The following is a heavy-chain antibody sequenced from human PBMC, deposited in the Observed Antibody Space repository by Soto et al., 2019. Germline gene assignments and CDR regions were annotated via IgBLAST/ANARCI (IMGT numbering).Heavy chain of an antibody. Sequence: GGSLKLSCAASGFTPRSYWMSWVRKAPGQRLSGWSTIKTDGSGRKYVVSGMGRFHVSRDNAKYSRYLQMDSLRAEDKAVYYCARDSGYGSGSSVNHYCDCWGRGTLVTFSS. CDR3: ARDSGYGSGSSVNHYCDC. V-gene: IGHV3-7*01. CDR2: IKTDGSGR. J-gene: IGHJ4*01. CDR1: GFTPRSYW. D-gene: IGHD3-10*01.